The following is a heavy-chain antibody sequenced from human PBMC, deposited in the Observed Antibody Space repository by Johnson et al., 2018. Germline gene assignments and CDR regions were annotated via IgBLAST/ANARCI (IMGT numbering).Heavy chain of an antibody. Sequence: QVQLVESGGGVVQPGRSLRLSCAASGFTFSSYGMHWVRQAPGKGLEWVAVISYDGSNKYYEDSVKGRFTISRDNSKNTLYLHMNSMRAEETAVYYCAEDLGNYYYGMDVWGQGTRGTVSS. CDR2: ISYDGSNK. V-gene: IGHV3-30*18. CDR1: GFTFSSYG. CDR3: AEDLGNYYYGMDV. D-gene: IGHD3-16*01. J-gene: IGHJ6*02.